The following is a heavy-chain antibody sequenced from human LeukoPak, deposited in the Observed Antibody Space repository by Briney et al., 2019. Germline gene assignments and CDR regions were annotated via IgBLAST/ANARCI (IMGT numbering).Heavy chain of an antibody. D-gene: IGHD6-19*01. CDR1: GFTFSSYA. V-gene: IGHV3-66*01. CDR2: IYSGGNT. CDR3: ARGMYSSGWYSDY. J-gene: IGHJ4*02. Sequence: GGSLRLSCAASGFTFSSYAMSWVRQAPGKGLEWVSLIYSGGNTYYADSVKGRFTISRDNSKNTLYLQMNSLRAEDTAVYYCARGMYSSGWYSDYWGQGTLVTVSS.